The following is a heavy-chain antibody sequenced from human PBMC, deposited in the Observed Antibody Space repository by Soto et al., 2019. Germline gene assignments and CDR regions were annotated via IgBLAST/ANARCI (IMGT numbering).Heavy chain of an antibody. CDR1: GGSISSSSYY. V-gene: IGHV4-39*01. D-gene: IGHD2-15*01. CDR3: ARHRCSGGSCYPDY. J-gene: IGHJ4*02. CDR2: IYYSGST. Sequence: QLQLQESGPGLVKPSETLSLTCTVSGGSISSSSYYWGWIRQPPGKGLEWIGSIYYSGSTYYNPPLKSRVTISVDTSKNQFSLKLSSVTAADTAVYYCARHRCSGGSCYPDYWGQGTLVTVSS.